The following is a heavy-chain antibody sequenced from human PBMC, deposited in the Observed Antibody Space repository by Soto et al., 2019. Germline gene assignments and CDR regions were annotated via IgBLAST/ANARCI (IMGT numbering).Heavy chain of an antibody. J-gene: IGHJ4*02. CDR3: ARDSRGGNYSPGLVDY. V-gene: IGHV3-33*01. D-gene: IGHD1-26*01. CDR1: GFSFSQFG. CDR2: MWYDGSYK. Sequence: QVQLVESGGGVVQPGRSLRLSCAASGFSFSQFGMHWVRQSPGKGLEWVAGMWYDGSYKYYADSVMGRFTISRDNSENTLYLQMNGLRAEDTAVYFCARDSRGGNYSPGLVDYWGQGTLVTVAS.